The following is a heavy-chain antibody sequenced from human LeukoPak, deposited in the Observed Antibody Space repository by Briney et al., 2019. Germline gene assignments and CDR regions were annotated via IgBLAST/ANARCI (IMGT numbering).Heavy chain of an antibody. J-gene: IGHJ6*02. CDR3: ARDGLGYCSGGSCFYGMDV. CDR2: TIPIFGTA. CDR1: GGTFSSYA. D-gene: IGHD2-15*01. V-gene: IGHV1-69*13. Sequence: SVKVSCKASGGTFSSYAISWVRQAPGQGLEWMGGTIPIFGTANYAQKFQGRVTITADESTSTAYMELSSLRSEDTAVYYCARDGLGYCSGGSCFYGMDVWGQGTTVTVSS.